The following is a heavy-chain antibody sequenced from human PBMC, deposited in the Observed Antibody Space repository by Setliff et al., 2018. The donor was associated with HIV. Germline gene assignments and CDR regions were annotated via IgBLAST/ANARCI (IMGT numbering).Heavy chain of an antibody. CDR3: ARDNWGSLDY. D-gene: IGHD7-27*01. Sequence: KTSETLSLTCTVSGGSISSGSYYWSWIRQPAGKGLEWIGRIYTSGGTNYNPSLKSRVTISVDASKNQFSLEVRSVTAADTAVYYCARDNWGSLDYWGQGMLVTVSS. V-gene: IGHV4-61*02. CDR2: IYTSGGT. CDR1: GGSISSGSYY. J-gene: IGHJ4*02.